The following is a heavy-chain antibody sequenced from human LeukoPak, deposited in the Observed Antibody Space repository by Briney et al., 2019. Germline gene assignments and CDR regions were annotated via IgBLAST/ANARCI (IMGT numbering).Heavy chain of an antibody. V-gene: IGHV3-15*01. Sequence: GGSLRLSCAASGFTFSNAWMSWVRQAPGKRLEWVGRIKSKTDGGTTDYAAPVKGRFTISRDDSKNTLYLQMNSLKTEDTAVYKCTTDVPVYSSSWYPGYYWFDPWGQGTLVTVSS. D-gene: IGHD6-13*01. J-gene: IGHJ5*02. CDR3: TTDVPVYSSSWYPGYYWFDP. CDR2: IKSKTDGGTT. CDR1: GFTFSNAW.